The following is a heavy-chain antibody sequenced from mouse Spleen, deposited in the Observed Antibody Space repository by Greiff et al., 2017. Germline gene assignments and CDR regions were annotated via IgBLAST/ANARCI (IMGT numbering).Heavy chain of an antibody. J-gene: IGHJ3*01. D-gene: IGHD2-4*01. V-gene: IGHV5-9*04. CDR1: GFTFSSYT. CDR3: ARYDYGFAY. Sequence: EVQRVESGGGLVKPGGSLKLSCAASGFTFSSYTMSWVRQTPAKRLEWVATISSGGGNTYYPDSVKGRFTISRDNARNTLYLQMSSLRSEDTAMYYCARYDYGFAYWGQGTLVTVSA. CDR2: ISSGGGNT.